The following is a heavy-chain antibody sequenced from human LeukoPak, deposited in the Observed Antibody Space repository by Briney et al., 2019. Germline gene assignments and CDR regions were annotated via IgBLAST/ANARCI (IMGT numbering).Heavy chain of an antibody. CDR3: ARGVVAGSLGDYYYYMDA. Sequence: SETLSLTCAVYGGSFSGHYWTWIRQSPGKALEWVGEINHRGSAHYSPSLRSRVTISVDTAKNQFSLRLNSVTAADTAVYYCARGVVAGSLGDYYYYMDAWGKGTTVAVSS. CDR1: GGSFSGHY. J-gene: IGHJ6*03. D-gene: IGHD6-19*01. V-gene: IGHV4-34*01. CDR2: INHRGSA.